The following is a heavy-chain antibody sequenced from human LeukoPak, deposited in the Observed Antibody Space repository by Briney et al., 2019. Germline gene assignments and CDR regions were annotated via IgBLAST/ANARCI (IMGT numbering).Heavy chain of an antibody. CDR3: AKSSRMSTVMIAFDY. CDR2: ISYDGSDK. CDR1: GFTFSSYG. D-gene: IGHD5-24*01. V-gene: IGHV3-30*18. J-gene: IGHJ4*02. Sequence: PGGSLRLSCAASGFTFSSYGMHWVRQAPGKGLEWVAVISYDGSDKYYTDSVKGRFTISRDNSKNTLDLEMNSLRPEDTAVYYCAKSSRMSTVMIAFDYWGQGTLVTVSS.